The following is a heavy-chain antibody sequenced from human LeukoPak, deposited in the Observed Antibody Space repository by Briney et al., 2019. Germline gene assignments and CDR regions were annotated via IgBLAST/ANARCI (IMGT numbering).Heavy chain of an antibody. CDR1: GFTFSSYN. V-gene: IGHV3-21*01. Sequence: GGSLRLSCAASGFTFSSYNMNWVRQAPGKGLEWVSSISSTSSNIYYADPLKGRFTISRDNAKNSLYLQMNSLRAEDTAVYYCARDSGWGGYYMPLGPDYWGQGTLVTVSS. J-gene: IGHJ4*02. D-gene: IGHD3-3*01. CDR2: ISSTSSNI. CDR3: ARDSGWGGYYMPLGPDY.